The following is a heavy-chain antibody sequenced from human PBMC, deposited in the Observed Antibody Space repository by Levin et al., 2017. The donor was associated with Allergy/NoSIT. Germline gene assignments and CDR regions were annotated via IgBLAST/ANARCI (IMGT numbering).Heavy chain of an antibody. CDR1: GFTFSSYA. J-gene: IGHJ4*02. CDR2: ISYDGSNK. Sequence: GESLKISCAASGFTFSSYAMHWVRQAPGKGLEWVAVISYDGSNKYYADSVKGRFTISRDNSKNTLYLQMNSLRAEDTAVYYCARARGSFDYWGQGTLVTVSS. V-gene: IGHV3-30-3*01. CDR3: ARARGSFDY.